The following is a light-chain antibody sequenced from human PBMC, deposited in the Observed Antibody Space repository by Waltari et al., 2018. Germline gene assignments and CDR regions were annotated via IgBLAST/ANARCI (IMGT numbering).Light chain of an antibody. V-gene: IGLV2-11*01. J-gene: IGLJ1*01. CDR3: CSYADNNTYL. CDR2: DVS. Sequence: QSALTQPRSVSGSPGQSVTISCTGTSRDVGSYLYVSWYQQRPGKAPKLLIYDVSYRPSGVPDRFSGSKSGNTASLSISGLQAEDEAEYYCCSYADNNTYLFGTGTQVTV. CDR1: SRDVGSYLY.